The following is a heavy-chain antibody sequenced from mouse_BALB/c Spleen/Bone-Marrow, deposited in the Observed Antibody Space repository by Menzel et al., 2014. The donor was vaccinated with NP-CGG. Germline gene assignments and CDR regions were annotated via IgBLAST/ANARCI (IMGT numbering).Heavy chain of an antibody. J-gene: IGHJ4*01. CDR3: ARSSGYVPYAMDY. Sequence: SGAELARPGASVKLSCKASGYTFTSYWMQWVKQRPGQGLEWFGAIYPGGGDTRYTQKFKGKATLTADKSSSTAYMQLSSLASEDSAVYYCARSSGYVPYAMDYWGQGTSVTVSS. CDR2: IYPGGGDT. D-gene: IGHD3-1*01. CDR1: GYTFTSYW. V-gene: IGHV1-87*01.